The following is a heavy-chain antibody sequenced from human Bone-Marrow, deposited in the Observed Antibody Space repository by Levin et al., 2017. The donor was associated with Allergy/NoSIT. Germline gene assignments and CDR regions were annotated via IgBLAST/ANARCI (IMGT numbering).Heavy chain of an antibody. CDR2: IRNKAKRYST. D-gene: IGHD2-2*01. J-gene: IGHJ3*02. CDR3: TRDVGDVVMVPAAI. Sequence: TGGSLRLSCAASGFSFSDHYTDWVRQAPGKGLEWVGRIRNKAKRYSTDYAASVKGRFTILRDDSKNSVYLQMNSLQTEDTAVYYCTRDVGDVVMVPAAIWGQGTMVTVSS. CDR1: GFSFSDHY. V-gene: IGHV3-72*01.